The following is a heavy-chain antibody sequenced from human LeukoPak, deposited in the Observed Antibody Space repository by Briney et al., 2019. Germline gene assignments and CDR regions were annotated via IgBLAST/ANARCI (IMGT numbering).Heavy chain of an antibody. J-gene: IGHJ4*02. CDR2: INPNTGDT. CDR3: ARDGGLDY. V-gene: IGHV1-2*02. D-gene: IGHD3-16*01. Sequence: ASVKVSCNASGYTFTGYYMHWVRQAPGQGLEWMGWINPNTGDTNSAQKFQGRVTMTRDTSISTVYMELSRLTSDGTAVYFCARDGGLDYWGQGTLVTVSS. CDR1: GYTFTGYY.